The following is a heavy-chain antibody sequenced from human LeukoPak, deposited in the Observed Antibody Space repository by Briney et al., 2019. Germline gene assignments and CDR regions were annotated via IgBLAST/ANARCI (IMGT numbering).Heavy chain of an antibody. Sequence: ASVKVSCKASGGTFSSYPISWVRQAPGQGLEWMGGIIPMFGSANYAQKFQGRVTITADESTSTAYMELSSLRSEDTAVYYCARLESGNYLGFDYWGQGTLVTVSS. CDR2: IIPMFGSA. D-gene: IGHD1-26*01. CDR1: GGTFSSYP. CDR3: ARLESGNYLGFDY. J-gene: IGHJ4*02. V-gene: IGHV1-69*13.